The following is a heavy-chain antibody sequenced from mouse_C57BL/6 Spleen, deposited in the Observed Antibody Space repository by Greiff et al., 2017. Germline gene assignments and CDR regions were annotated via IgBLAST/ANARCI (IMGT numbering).Heavy chain of an antibody. Sequence: QVQLKQSGPGLVAPSQSLSITRTVSGFSLTSYGVHWVRQPPGKGLEWLVVIWSDGSTTYNSALKSRLSISKDNSKSQVFLKMNSLQTDDTAMYYCARCDYPYYYAMDDWGQGTSVTVSS. D-gene: IGHD2-4*01. CDR1: GFSLTSYG. CDR3: ARCDYPYYYAMDD. J-gene: IGHJ4*01. CDR2: IWSDGST. V-gene: IGHV2-6*03.